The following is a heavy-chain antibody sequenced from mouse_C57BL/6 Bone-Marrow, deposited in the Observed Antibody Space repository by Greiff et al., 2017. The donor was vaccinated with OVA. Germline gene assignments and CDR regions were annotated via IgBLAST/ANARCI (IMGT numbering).Heavy chain of an antibody. CDR3: AMFAY. V-gene: IGHV1-72*01. CDR2: IDPNGGGT. CDR1: GYTFTSYW. J-gene: IGHJ3*01. Sequence: VQLQQPGAELVKPGASVKLSCKASGYTFTSYWMNWVKQRPGRGLEWIGRIDPNGGGTKYNEKLKSKATLTVDKPSIAAYMHHVSLTSEGSAVYYCAMFAYWDQGTRVTVSA.